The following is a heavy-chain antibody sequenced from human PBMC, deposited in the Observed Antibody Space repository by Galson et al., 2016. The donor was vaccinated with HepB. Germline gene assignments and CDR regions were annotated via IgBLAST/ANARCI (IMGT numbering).Heavy chain of an antibody. CDR2: ITSSSSTI. CDR3: ARSKRDTRDY. Sequence: SLRLSCAASGFTFNDYSMNWVRQAPGKGLEWVSYITSSSSTIYYADSVKGRFTISRDNAKNSLYLQMNSLRAEETASYLCARSKRDTRDYWGQGTLVTVSS. J-gene: IGHJ4*02. D-gene: IGHD5-24*01. CDR1: GFTFNDYS. V-gene: IGHV3-48*01.